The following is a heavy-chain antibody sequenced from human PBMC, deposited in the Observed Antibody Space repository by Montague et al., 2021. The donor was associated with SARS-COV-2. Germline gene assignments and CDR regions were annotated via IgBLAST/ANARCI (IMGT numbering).Heavy chain of an antibody. CDR1: GGSISSSTSY. D-gene: IGHD1-20*01. CDR2: IFYSGST. V-gene: IGHV4-39*01. Sequence: SETLSLTCTVSGGSISSSTSYWGWIRQPPGKGLEWIGSIFYSGSTYYNPSLKSRITISVGTSKNQFSLKLSSVTAADTAVYYCARYGYNWNDDKGFDYWGQGTLVTVSS. CDR3: ARYGYNWNDDKGFDY. J-gene: IGHJ4*02.